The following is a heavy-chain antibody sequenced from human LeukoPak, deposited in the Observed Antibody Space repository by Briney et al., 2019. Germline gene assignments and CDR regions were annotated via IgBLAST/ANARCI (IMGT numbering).Heavy chain of an antibody. J-gene: IGHJ3*02. CDR2: MNPNSGNT. Sequence: ASVKVSCKASGYTFTSYDINWVRQATGQGLEWMGWMNPNSGNTGYAQKFQGRVTMTRNTSISTAYMELSSLRSEDTAVYYCARGSYYYDSSGYLPRQAFDIWGQGTMVTVSS. V-gene: IGHV1-8*01. D-gene: IGHD3-22*01. CDR1: GYTFTSYD. CDR3: ARGSYYYDSSGYLPRQAFDI.